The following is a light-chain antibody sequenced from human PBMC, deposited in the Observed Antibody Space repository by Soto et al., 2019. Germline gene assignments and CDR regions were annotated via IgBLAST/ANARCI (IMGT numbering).Light chain of an antibody. Sequence: EFVLTQSPGTLSLSPGERATLSCRASTSVRSSDLDWYQQKPGQAPRLLIYGASSRATGIPDRFSGSGSGTDYTLTISRLEPEDFAVYYCHQYDSSPLTFGGGTKVEIK. V-gene: IGKV3-20*01. CDR3: HQYDSSPLT. CDR2: GAS. CDR1: TSVRSSD. J-gene: IGKJ4*01.